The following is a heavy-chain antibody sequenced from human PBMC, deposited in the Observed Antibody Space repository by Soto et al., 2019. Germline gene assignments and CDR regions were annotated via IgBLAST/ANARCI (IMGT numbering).Heavy chain of an antibody. Sequence: EVQLVESGGGLVQPGGSLRLSCAASGFTFSSYSMNWVRQASGKGLEWVSYISSSSSTIYYADSVKGRFTISRDNAKNSLYLQMNSLRDEDTAVYYCARYYDFWSGYYTGGDYYYYGMDVWGQGTTVTVSS. V-gene: IGHV3-48*02. J-gene: IGHJ6*02. CDR2: ISSSSSTI. CDR1: GFTFSSYS. D-gene: IGHD3-3*01. CDR3: ARYYDFWSGYYTGGDYYYYGMDV.